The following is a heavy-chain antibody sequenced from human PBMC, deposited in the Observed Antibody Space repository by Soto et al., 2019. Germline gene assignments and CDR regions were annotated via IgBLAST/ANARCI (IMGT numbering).Heavy chain of an antibody. Sequence: EVQLVESGGGLVKPGGSLRLSCAASGFTFSSYSMNWVRQAPGKGLERVSSISSSSSYIYYADSVKGRFTISRDNAKNSLYLQMNRLRAEETAVYYCAREDRVVVAATANSYYYYYMDVWGKGPRSTSP. D-gene: IGHD2-15*01. CDR2: ISSSSSYI. V-gene: IGHV3-21*01. CDR3: AREDRVVVAATANSYYYYYMDV. CDR1: GFTFSSYS. J-gene: IGHJ6*03.